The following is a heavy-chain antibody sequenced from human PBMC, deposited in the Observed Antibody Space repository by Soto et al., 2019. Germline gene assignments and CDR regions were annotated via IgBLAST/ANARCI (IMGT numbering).Heavy chain of an antibody. CDR2: IIPIFGTA. J-gene: IGHJ6*02. CDR3: ASGAITMVRGVPTYGMDV. Sequence: QVQLVQSGAEVKKPGSSVKVSCKASGGTFSSYAISWVRQAPGQGLEWMGGIIPIFGTANYAQKFQGRVTITADESTSTDYMELSSLRSEDTAVYYCASGAITMVRGVPTYGMDVWGQGTTVTVSS. CDR1: GGTFSSYA. V-gene: IGHV1-69*01. D-gene: IGHD3-10*01.